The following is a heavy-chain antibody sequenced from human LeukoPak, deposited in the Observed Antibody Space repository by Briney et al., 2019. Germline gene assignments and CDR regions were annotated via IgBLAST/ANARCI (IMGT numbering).Heavy chain of an antibody. Sequence: SETLSLTCTVSGGSISSYYWSWIRQPAGKGLEWIGYIYYIGTTNYNPSLKSRATMSVDMSKNQFSLKLTSVTAADTAVYYCAREGYGSGSSHFMDVWGTGTTVTVSS. CDR2: IYYIGTT. D-gene: IGHD3-10*01. J-gene: IGHJ6*03. CDR1: GGSISSYY. V-gene: IGHV4-59*01. CDR3: AREGYGSGSSHFMDV.